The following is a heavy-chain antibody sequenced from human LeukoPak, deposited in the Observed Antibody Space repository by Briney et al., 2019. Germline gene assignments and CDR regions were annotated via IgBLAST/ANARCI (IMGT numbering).Heavy chain of an antibody. CDR3: ARGTPHYYGSGSYYISRFDP. D-gene: IGHD3-10*01. V-gene: IGHV4-39*02. J-gene: IGHJ5*02. Sequence: SETLSLTCTVSGGSISSSSYYWGWIRQPPGKGLEWIGSIYYSGSTYYNPSLKSRVTISVDTSKNHFSLKLSSVTAADTAVYYCARGTPHYYGSGSYYISRFDPWGQGTLVTVSS. CDR1: GGSISSSSYY. CDR2: IYYSGST.